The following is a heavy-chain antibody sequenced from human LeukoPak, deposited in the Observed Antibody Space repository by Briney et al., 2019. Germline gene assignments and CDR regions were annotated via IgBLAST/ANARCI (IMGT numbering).Heavy chain of an antibody. J-gene: IGHJ4*02. Sequence: GGSLRLSCAASGFTFSSYGMHWVRQAPGKGLEWVAVISYDGSNQHYTDSVKGRFTISRDKSKNTVYLQMNSLRAEDTAVYYCAKEDYFGSGSYLGYWGQGTLVTVSS. V-gene: IGHV3-30*18. CDR1: GFTFSSYG. CDR2: ISYDGSNQ. D-gene: IGHD3-10*01. CDR3: AKEDYFGSGSYLGY.